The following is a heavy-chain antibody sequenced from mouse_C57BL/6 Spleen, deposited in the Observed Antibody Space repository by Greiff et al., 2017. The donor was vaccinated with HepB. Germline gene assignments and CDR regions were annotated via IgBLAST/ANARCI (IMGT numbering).Heavy chain of an antibody. Sequence: VQLKESGGGLVKPGGSLKLSCAASGFTFSDYGMHWVRQAPEKGLEWVAYISSGSSTIYYADTVKGRFTISRDNAKNTLFLQMTSLRSEDTAMYYCARYYGSSYDWYFDVWGTGTTVTVSS. D-gene: IGHD1-1*01. CDR3: ARYYGSSYDWYFDV. CDR1: GFTFSDYG. CDR2: ISSGSSTI. V-gene: IGHV5-17*01. J-gene: IGHJ1*03.